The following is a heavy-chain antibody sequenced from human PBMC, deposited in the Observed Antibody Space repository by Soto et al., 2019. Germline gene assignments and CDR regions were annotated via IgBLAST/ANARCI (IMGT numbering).Heavy chain of an antibody. J-gene: IGHJ6*02. Sequence: QVQLVESGGGVVQPGRSLRLSCAASGFTFSSYGMHWVRQAPGKGLEWVAVISYDGSNKYYADSVKGRFTISSDNSKNTLYLQRISLSEEGTPVDYCAKVLRKGAGFGELGKLWYYGMGVWGQGTTVTVPS. CDR1: GFTFSSYG. V-gene: IGHV3-30*18. CDR3: AKVLRKGAGFGELGKLWYYGMGV. D-gene: IGHD3-10*01. CDR2: ISYDGSNK.